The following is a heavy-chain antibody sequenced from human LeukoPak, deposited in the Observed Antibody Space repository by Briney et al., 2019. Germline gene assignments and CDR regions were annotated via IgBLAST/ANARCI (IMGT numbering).Heavy chain of an antibody. CDR2: ISAYNGNT. J-gene: IGHJ4*02. Sequence: GASVTVSCTASVYTFTSYGISWVRQAPGQRLEWMGWISAYNGNTNYAQKLQGRVTMTTDTSTSTAYMELRSLRSDDTAVYYCATANYDSSGNDYWGQGTLVTVSS. D-gene: IGHD3-22*01. CDR1: VYTFTSYG. CDR3: ATANYDSSGNDY. V-gene: IGHV1-18*01.